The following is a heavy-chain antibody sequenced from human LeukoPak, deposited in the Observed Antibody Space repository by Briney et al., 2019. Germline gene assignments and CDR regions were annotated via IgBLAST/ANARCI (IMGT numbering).Heavy chain of an antibody. D-gene: IGHD5-12*01. CDR3: ARDWATALDDY. J-gene: IGHJ4*02. V-gene: IGHV3-30*04. Sequence: PGTSLRLSCAASGFTFSSYAIHWVRQAPGKGLEWVAVISYDGSNKYYADSVKGRFTISRDNSKNTLYLQMSSLRAEDTAVYYCARDWATALDDYWGQGTLVTVSS. CDR1: GFTFSSYA. CDR2: ISYDGSNK.